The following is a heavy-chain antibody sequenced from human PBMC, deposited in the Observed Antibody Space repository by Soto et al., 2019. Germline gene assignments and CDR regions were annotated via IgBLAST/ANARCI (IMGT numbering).Heavy chain of an antibody. Sequence: PSETLSLTCTVSGGSISSYYWSWIRQPPGKGLEWIGYLYFSGTTNYNPSLKSRVTISVDTSKTQFSLRLSSVTAADTAVYYCARGRRSYYYDSSGYYRYWGQGTLVTVSS. D-gene: IGHD3-22*01. CDR2: LYFSGTT. CDR1: GGSISSYY. CDR3: ARGRRSYYYDSSGYYRY. V-gene: IGHV4-59*12. J-gene: IGHJ4*02.